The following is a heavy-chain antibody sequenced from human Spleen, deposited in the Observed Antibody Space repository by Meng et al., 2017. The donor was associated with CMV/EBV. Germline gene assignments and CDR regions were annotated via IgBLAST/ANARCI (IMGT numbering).Heavy chain of an antibody. CDR1: GFTVSSNY. CDR2: IYSGGGT. V-gene: IGHV3-53*05. D-gene: IGHD4-17*01. J-gene: IGHJ4*02. CDR3: GATVTTDY. Sequence: GGSLRLSCAASGFTVSSNYMSWVRQAPGKGLEWVSDIYSGGGTYYADSVKGRFTISRDNSKNTLYLQMNSLRSDDTAVYYCGATVTTDYWGQGTLVTVSS.